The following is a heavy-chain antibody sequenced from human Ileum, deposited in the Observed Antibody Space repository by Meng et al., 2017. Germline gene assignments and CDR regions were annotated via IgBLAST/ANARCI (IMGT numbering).Heavy chain of an antibody. D-gene: IGHD6-13*01. Sequence: GESLKISCAASGFTFSNYGMYWVRQAPGKGLEWVSTINADSHYTHYAVSVKGRFTISRDNSKNTLYLQMNSLRADDTAVYYCAKDQINSWYYFDYWGQGTLVTVSS. J-gene: IGHJ4*02. CDR2: INADSHYT. CDR1: GFTFSNYG. CDR3: AKDQINSWYYFDY. V-gene: IGHV3-23*01.